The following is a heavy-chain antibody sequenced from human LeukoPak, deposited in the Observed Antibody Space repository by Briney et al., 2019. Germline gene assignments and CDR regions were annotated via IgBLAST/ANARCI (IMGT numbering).Heavy chain of an antibody. D-gene: IGHD1-26*01. V-gene: IGHV4-39*01. Sequence: PSETLSLTCAVSGGSINTATFDWDWIRQAPGRDFECIATISSDGTPYYNPSLMSRVTISIDTSMNQFSLDLTSVTAADTGLFYCARFKGGTGFDYWGQGILVIVSS. CDR3: ARFKGGTGFDY. CDR2: ISSDGTP. CDR1: GGSINTATFD. J-gene: IGHJ4*02.